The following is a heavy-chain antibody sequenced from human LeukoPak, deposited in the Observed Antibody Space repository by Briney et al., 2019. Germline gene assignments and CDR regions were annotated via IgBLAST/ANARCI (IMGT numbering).Heavy chain of an antibody. CDR1: GYTFTTYA. D-gene: IGHD1-1*01. CDR3: ASPGTGKFDY. Sequence: GASVKVSCEASGYTFTTYAMHWVRQAPGQGLEWMGRINPNSGDTNYAQKFQGRVTMTRDTSISTAYMELSRLRSDDTAVYYCASPGTGKFDYWGQGTLVTVSS. J-gene: IGHJ4*02. V-gene: IGHV1-2*06. CDR2: INPNSGDT.